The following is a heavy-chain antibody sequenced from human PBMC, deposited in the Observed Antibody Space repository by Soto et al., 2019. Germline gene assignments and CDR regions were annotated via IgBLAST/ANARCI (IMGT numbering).Heavy chain of an antibody. CDR3: ARSWSGSSLDY. V-gene: IGHV3-48*01. Sequence: GGSLRLSCAASGFTFSSYSMNWVRQAPGKGLEWVSYISSSSSTIYYADSVKGRFTISRDNAKNSLYLQMNSLRAEDTAVYYCARSWSGSSLDYWGQGTLVTVSS. J-gene: IGHJ4*02. D-gene: IGHD6-6*01. CDR2: ISSSSSTI. CDR1: GFTFSSYS.